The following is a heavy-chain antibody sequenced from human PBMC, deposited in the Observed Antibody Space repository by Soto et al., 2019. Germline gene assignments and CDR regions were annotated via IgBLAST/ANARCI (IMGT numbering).Heavy chain of an antibody. CDR1: EFTFISYA. J-gene: IGHJ4*02. Sequence: SMQLSRAAYEFTFISYAMSWVRQSPGKGLEWVSAISGSGGSTYYADSVKGRFTISRDNSKNTLYLQMNSLRAEDTAVYYCAKGGSGRYYFSGYWAQGTLVTVSS. CDR2: ISGSGGST. V-gene: IGHV3-23*01. D-gene: IGHD3-10*01. CDR3: AKGGSGRYYFSGY.